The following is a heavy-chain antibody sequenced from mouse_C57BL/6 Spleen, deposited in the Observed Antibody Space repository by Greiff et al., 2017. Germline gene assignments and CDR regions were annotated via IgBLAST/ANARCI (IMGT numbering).Heavy chain of an antibody. D-gene: IGHD3-3*01. V-gene: IGHV1-66*01. J-gene: IGHJ3*01. Sequence: VQLQQSGPELVKPGASVKISCKASGFSFTSYYIHWVKQRPGQGLEWIGWIYPGSGNTKYNEKFKGKATLTADTSSSTAYMQLSSLTSEDYAVYYCARNLRGTGFAYWGQGTLVTVSA. CDR2: IYPGSGNT. CDR1: GFSFTSYY. CDR3: ARNLRGTGFAY.